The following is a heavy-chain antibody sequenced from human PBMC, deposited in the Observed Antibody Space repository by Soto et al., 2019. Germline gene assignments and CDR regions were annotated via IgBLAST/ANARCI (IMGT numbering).Heavy chain of an antibody. V-gene: IGHV3-23*01. CDR3: AKSLVVGATTPFDH. CDR1: GFTFSSYG. D-gene: IGHD2-15*01. CDR2: ISGSGGST. J-gene: IGHJ4*02. Sequence: EVQLLESGGGLVQPGGSLRLSCAASGFTFSSYGMSWVRQAPGKGLEWVSAISGSGGSTYYADSVKGRFTISRDNSKNTLYLQMNSLRGEDTAVYHCAKSLVVGATTPFDHWGQGTLVTVSS.